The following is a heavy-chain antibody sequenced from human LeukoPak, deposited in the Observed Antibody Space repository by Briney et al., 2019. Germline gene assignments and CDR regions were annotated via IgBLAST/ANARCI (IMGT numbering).Heavy chain of an antibody. V-gene: IGHV1-18*01. CDR2: ISGYSDNT. J-gene: IGHJ4*02. CDR3: ASLVGSYVY. CDR1: TCTFSTYG. D-gene: IGHD1-26*01. Sequence: ASVKVSCKASTCTFSTYGVSWVRQAPGQGLEWVGWISGYSDNTNYAQNLQGRVTMTTDASTSTAYMELRSLRSDDTAVYYCASLVGSYVYWGQGTLVTVSS.